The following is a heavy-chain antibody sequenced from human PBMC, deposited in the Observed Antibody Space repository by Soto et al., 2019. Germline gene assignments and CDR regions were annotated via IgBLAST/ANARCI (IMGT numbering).Heavy chain of an antibody. V-gene: IGHV3-33*01. CDR1: GFTFGRHG. J-gene: IGHJ4*02. CDR3: ARDDDYGDNGLDY. D-gene: IGHD4-17*01. Sequence: QVQLVESGGGVVQPGGSLRLSCAASGFTFGRHGMHWVRQAPGKGLEWVAVIGSDGRRASYADSVKGRFTISRDNGQNPLYLQMNSLRAAETAVYYCARDDDYGDNGLDYWGQGTLVTVSS. CDR2: IGSDGRRA.